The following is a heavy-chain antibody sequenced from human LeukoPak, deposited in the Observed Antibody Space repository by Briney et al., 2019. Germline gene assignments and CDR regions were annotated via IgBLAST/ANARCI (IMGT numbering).Heavy chain of an antibody. CDR1: GGSISSSSYY. J-gene: IGHJ4*02. CDR3: ARLSRLWGTYSDY. CDR2: IYYSGST. D-gene: IGHD3-16*01. V-gene: IGHV4-39*01. Sequence: SETLSLTCTVSGGSISSSSYYWGWSRQPPGKGREWIVSIYYSGSTYYNPSLKSRVTISVDTSKNQFSLKLSSVTAADTAVYYCARLSRLWGTYSDYWGQGTLVTVSS.